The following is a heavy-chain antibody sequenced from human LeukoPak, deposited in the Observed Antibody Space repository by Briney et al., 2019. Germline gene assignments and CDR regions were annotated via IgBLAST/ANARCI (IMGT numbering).Heavy chain of an antibody. CDR3: ARIVVVPAAEDNYMDV. CDR1: GGSISSYY. Sequence: SETLSFTCTVSGGSISSYYWSWIRQPPGKGLEWIGYIYYSGSTNYNPSLKSRVTISVDTSKNQFSLKLSSVTAADTAVYYCARIVVVPAAEDNYMDVWGKGTTVTVSS. V-gene: IGHV4-59*01. J-gene: IGHJ6*03. CDR2: IYYSGST. D-gene: IGHD2-2*01.